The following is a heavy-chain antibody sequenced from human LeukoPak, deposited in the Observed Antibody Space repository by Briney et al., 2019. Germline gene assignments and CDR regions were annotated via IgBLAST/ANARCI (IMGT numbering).Heavy chain of an antibody. J-gene: IGHJ4*02. CDR3: ARDFPWGVGLRGNFDY. D-gene: IGHD3-16*01. CDR2: ISSSGSYI. CDR1: GFTFSSYS. Sequence: GGSLRPSCAASGFTFSSYSINWVRQAPGKGLEWVSSISSSGSYIHYADSVKGRFTISRDNAKNSLYLQMNSLRAEDKAVYYCARDFPWGVGLRGNFDYWGQGTLVTVSS. V-gene: IGHV3-21*01.